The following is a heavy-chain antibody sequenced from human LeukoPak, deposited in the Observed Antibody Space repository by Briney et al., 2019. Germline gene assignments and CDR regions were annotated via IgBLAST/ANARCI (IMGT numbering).Heavy chain of an antibody. CDR2: ISDSGGRT. D-gene: IGHD3-10*01. Sequence: GGPLRLSCAVSGITHSNYGMSWVRQAPGKGLKWVAGISDSGGRTKYADSVKGRFTISRDNPKNTLYLQINSLRAEDTAVYFCAKRGVVIRVILVGFHKEAYYFDSWGQGALVTVSS. J-gene: IGHJ4*02. CDR1: GITHSNYG. V-gene: IGHV3-23*01. CDR3: AKRGVVIRVILVGFHKEAYYFDS.